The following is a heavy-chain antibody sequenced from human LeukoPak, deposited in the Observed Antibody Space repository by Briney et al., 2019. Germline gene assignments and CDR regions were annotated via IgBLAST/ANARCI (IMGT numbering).Heavy chain of an antibody. CDR2: IKEDGSEK. CDR3: ARDGSGSYFFDY. D-gene: IGHD3-10*01. CDR1: GFTFSSNW. J-gene: IGHJ4*02. V-gene: IGHV3-7*01. Sequence: GGSLRLSCAASGFTFSSNWMSWVRQAPGKGLEWVANIKEDGSEKYYVDSVKGRFTISRDNAKNSLFLQMNSLRAEDTAVYYCARDGSGSYFFDYWGQGTLVTVSS.